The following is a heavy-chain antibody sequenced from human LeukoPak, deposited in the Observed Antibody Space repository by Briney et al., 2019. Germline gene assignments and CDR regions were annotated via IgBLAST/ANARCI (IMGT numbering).Heavy chain of an antibody. CDR2: IRYDGSNK. Sequence: GGSLRLSCAASGVTFSSDGMHWVRQGPGKGLEWVAFIRYDGSNKYYADSVKGRFTISRDNSKNTLYLQMNSLRAEDTAVYYCAKDWRNYYDSSGPPDYFDYWGQGTLVTVSS. CDR3: AKDWRNYYDSSGPPDYFDY. J-gene: IGHJ4*02. CDR1: GVTFSSDG. D-gene: IGHD3-22*01. V-gene: IGHV3-30*02.